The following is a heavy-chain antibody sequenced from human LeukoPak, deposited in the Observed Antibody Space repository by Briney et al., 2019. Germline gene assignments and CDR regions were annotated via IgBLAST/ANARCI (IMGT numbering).Heavy chain of an antibody. Sequence: GASVKVSCKASGYTFTGYYMHWVRQAPGQGLEWMGWINPNSGGTNYAQKFQGRVTMTRDTSISTAYMELSRLRSDDTAVYYCAREGPGMDFLEGVYRDWGQGTLVTVSS. CDR3: AREGPGMDFLEGVYRD. CDR1: GYTFTGYY. CDR2: INPNSGGT. D-gene: IGHD3-3*01. V-gene: IGHV1-2*02. J-gene: IGHJ4*02.